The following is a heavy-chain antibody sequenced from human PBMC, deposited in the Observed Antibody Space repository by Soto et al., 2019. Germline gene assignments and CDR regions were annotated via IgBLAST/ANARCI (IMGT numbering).Heavy chain of an antibody. CDR3: AREKGLPYYSYDFDV. J-gene: IGHJ6*02. CDR1: GGSISSTYW. Sequence: QVQLEESGPGLVKPSETLSLTCGVSGGSISSTYWWTWVRQPPGKGLEWIGEIYHSGGTNYNPSRESRVTISVDKSKNQFSLTVTSVTAADTAVYYCAREKGLPYYSYDFDVWGQGTTVIVSS. V-gene: IGHV4-4*02. CDR2: IYHSGGT.